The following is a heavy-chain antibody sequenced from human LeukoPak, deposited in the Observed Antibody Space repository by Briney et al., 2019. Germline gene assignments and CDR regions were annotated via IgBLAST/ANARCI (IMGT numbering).Heavy chain of an antibody. CDR2: IYYTGST. CDR1: GGSITSYY. Sequence: PSETLSLTCTVSGGSITSYYWSWIRQPPGKGLEWVAYIYYTGSTNYNPSLKSRVTISVDTSKNQFSLKLSSVTAADTAVYYCARDPSGSWGQGTLVTVSS. V-gene: IGHV4-59*12. J-gene: IGHJ4*02. D-gene: IGHD3-10*01. CDR3: ARDPSGS.